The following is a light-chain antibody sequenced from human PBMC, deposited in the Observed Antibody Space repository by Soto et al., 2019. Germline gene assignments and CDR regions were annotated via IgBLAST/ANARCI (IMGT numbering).Light chain of an antibody. Sequence: ENVLTQSPDTLSLSPGERATLSCRASQSVRNSNLAWYQQKPGQAPRLLIYGASSRATGIPDRFSGSGSGTDCPLTISRLEPEDFAVYYCQQYGSSPLTFGGGTKVEIK. J-gene: IGKJ4*01. CDR3: QQYGSSPLT. CDR1: QSVRNSN. CDR2: GAS. V-gene: IGKV3-20*01.